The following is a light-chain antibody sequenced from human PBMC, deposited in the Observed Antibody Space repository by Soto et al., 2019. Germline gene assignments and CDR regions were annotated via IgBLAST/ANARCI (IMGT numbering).Light chain of an antibody. CDR2: GAS. Sequence: EIVMTQSPATLSVSPGERATLSCRASQSVSSNLAWYQQKPGQAPRLLIYGASTRATGIPARFSGSGSGTEFTLTISSLQSEDFAVYYCQHYNNCPEPFCQGTKVDIK. CDR1: QSVSSN. CDR3: QHYNNCPEP. V-gene: IGKV3-15*01. J-gene: IGKJ1*01.